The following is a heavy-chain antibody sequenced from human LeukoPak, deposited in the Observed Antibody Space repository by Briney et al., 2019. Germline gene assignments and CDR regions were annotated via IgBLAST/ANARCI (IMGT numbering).Heavy chain of an antibody. Sequence: PSQTLSLTCTVSGGSISSGDYYWCWIRQPPGKGLEWIGYIYYSGSTYYNPSLKSRVTISVDTSKNQFSLKLSSVTAADTAVYYCARGPGGFWSGYRPFDYWGQGTLVTVSS. D-gene: IGHD3-3*01. CDR2: IYYSGST. CDR3: ARGPGGFWSGYRPFDY. V-gene: IGHV4-30-4*08. CDR1: GGSISSGDYY. J-gene: IGHJ4*02.